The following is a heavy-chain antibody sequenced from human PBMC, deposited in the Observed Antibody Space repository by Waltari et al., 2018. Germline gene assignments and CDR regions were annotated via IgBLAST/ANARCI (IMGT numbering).Heavy chain of an antibody. V-gene: IGHV1-69*01. CDR2: IIPIFGTA. CDR1: GGTFSGYA. CDR3: ARSSDTAHYYYMDV. J-gene: IGHJ6*03. D-gene: IGHD5-18*01. Sequence: QVQLVQSGAEVKKPGSSVKVSCKASGGTFSGYAISWVRQAPGQGLEWMGVIIPIFGTANYAQKFQGRVTITADESTSTAYMELSSLRSEDTAVYYCARSSDTAHYYYMDVWGKGTTVTVSS.